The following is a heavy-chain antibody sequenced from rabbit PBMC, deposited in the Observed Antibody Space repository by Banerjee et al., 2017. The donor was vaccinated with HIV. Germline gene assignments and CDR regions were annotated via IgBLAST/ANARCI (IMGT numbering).Heavy chain of an antibody. CDR1: GFSFSSSYW. Sequence: QEQLVESGGDLVKPEGSLTLTCTASGFSFSSSYWICWVRQAPGKGLEWIACIDGSGGSTYYASWAKGRFTISKTSPTTVTLQMTSLTAADTATYFCARDLPSSSAYYLWGPGTLVTVS. CDR3: ARDLPSSSAYYL. CDR2: IDGSGGST. D-gene: IGHD1-1*01. J-gene: IGHJ4*01. V-gene: IGHV1S45*01.